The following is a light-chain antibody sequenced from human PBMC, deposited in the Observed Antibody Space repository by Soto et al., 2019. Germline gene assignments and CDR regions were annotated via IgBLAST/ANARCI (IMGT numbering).Light chain of an antibody. CDR1: QSLLHSNGYNY. J-gene: IGKJ1*01. CDR2: LGS. CDR3: MQALQTPRT. V-gene: IGKV2-28*01. Sequence: DIVMTQSPLSLPVTPGEPASISCRSSQSLLHSNGYNYLDWYLQKPGQSPQLLIYLGSYRASGVPDRFSGSGTGTDFTLKISRVEAEDVGVYYCMQALQTPRTLGKATKVDIK.